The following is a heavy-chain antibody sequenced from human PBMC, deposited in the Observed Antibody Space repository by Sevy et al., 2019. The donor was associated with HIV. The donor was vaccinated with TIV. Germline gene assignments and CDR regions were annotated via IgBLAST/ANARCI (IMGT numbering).Heavy chain of an antibody. CDR3: SSQRSIAVAGDYFDY. CDR2: IRRKVNIYAT. D-gene: IGHD6-19*01. J-gene: IGHJ4*02. CDR1: GFSLSGST. V-gene: IGHV3-73*01. Sequence: GGSLRLSCAASGFSLSGSTMYWVRQASGKGLEWVGRIRRKVNIYATADAASVKGRFTISRDDSKNTAYLQMNGLKTEDTAMYYCSSQRSIAVAGDYFDYWGQGPLVTVSS.